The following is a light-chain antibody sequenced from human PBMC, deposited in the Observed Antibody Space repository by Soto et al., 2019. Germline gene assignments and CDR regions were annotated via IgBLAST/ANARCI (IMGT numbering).Light chain of an antibody. CDR3: QHYNSYSEA. V-gene: IGKV1-5*03. CDR2: KAS. J-gene: IGKJ1*01. CDR1: QTISSW. Sequence: DIQMTQSPSTLSGSVGDRVTITCRASQTISSWLAWYQQKPGKAPKLLIYKASTLKSGVPSRFSGSGSGPEFTLTISSLQPDDFATYYCQHYNSYSEALGQGTKVELK.